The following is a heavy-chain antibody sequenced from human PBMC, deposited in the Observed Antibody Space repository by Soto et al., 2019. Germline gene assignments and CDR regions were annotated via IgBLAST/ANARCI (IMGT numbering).Heavy chain of an antibody. V-gene: IGHV3-33*01. J-gene: IGHJ6*02. CDR2: IWYDGSNK. CDR3: ASRGLWFGELSGYYYGMDV. D-gene: IGHD3-10*01. Sequence: QVQLVESGGGVVQPGRSLRLSCAASGFTFSSYGMHWVRQAPGKGLEWVAVIWYDGSNKYYADSVKGRFTISRDNSKNTLYLQMNSLRAEDTAVYYCASRGLWFGELSGYYYGMDVWGQGTTVTVSS. CDR1: GFTFSSYG.